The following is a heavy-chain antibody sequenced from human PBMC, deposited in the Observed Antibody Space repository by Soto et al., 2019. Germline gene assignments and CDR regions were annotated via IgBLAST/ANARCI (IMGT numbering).Heavy chain of an antibody. V-gene: IGHV4-31*03. Sequence: SGTLSLTCTVSGGSISSGGYYWSWIRPHPGKGLEWIGYIYYSGSTYYNPSLKSRVTISVDTSKNQFSLKLSSVTAADTAVYYCARGAYYDFWSGIDAFDIWGQGTMVTVSS. J-gene: IGHJ3*02. D-gene: IGHD3-3*01. CDR3: ARGAYYDFWSGIDAFDI. CDR1: GGSISSGGYY. CDR2: IYYSGST.